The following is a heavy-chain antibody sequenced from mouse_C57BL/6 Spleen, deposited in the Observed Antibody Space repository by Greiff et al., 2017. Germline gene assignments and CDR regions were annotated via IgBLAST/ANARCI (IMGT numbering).Heavy chain of an antibody. Sequence: EVKLVESGGGLVKPGGSLKLSCAASGFTFSDYGMHWVRQAPEKGLEWVAYISSGSSTIYYADTVKGRVTLSRDNAKYTLFLQMTSLRSEDTAMYYCARDGNALDYWGQGTTLTVSS. CDR1: GFTFSDYG. V-gene: IGHV5-17*01. CDR3: ARDGNALDY. J-gene: IGHJ2*01. D-gene: IGHD2-3*01. CDR2: ISSGSSTI.